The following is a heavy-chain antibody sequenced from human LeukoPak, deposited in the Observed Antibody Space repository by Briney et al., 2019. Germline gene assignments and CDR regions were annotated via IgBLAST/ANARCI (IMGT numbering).Heavy chain of an antibody. CDR2: INPNSGAT. CDR1: GYTFTGYY. J-gene: IGHJ4*02. V-gene: IGHV1-2*02. D-gene: IGHD3-22*01. CDR3: ARDAFERNYDSSGYYTNSDY. Sequence: GASVKVSCKASGYTFTGYYMHWVRQVPGQGLEWMGWINPNSGATNYAQKFQGRVTMTRDTSITTAYMELSRLRSDDTAVYYCARDAFERNYDSSGYYTNSDYWGQGTLVTVSS.